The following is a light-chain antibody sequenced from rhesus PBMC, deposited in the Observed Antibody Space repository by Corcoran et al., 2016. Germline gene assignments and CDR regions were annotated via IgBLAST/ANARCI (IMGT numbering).Light chain of an antibody. CDR2: AAS. CDR1: HGNSSS. J-gene: IGKJ1*01. CDR3: QQRNSSPWT. Sequence: DIQMTQSPSSLSASVGDRVTITCQARHGNSSSLAWYQQKPGSAPKLLFSAASSLEGGVPSRCSVSGSGTGFTLTISSLQPEDFATYYCQQRNSSPWTFGQGTRVEIK. V-gene: IGKV1-18*01.